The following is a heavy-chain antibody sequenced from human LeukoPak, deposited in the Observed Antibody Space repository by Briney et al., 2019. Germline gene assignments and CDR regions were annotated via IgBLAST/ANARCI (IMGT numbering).Heavy chain of an antibody. CDR1: GFTFSSYS. V-gene: IGHV3-21*01. CDR2: ISSGSSYI. J-gene: IGHJ3*02. Sequence: GGSLRLSCAASGFTFSSYSMNWVRQAPGKGLEWVSSISSGSSYIYYAASVKGRFTISRDNAKDSLYLQMNSLRAEDTAVYYCARDARRPAIWGQGTMVTVSS. CDR3: ARDARRPAI.